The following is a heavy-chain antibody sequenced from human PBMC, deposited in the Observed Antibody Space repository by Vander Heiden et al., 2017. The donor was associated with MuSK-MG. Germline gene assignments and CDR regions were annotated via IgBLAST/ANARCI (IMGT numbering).Heavy chain of an antibody. J-gene: IGHJ3*02. Sequence: EVQLLESGGGLVQPGGSLRLSCAASGFTFSSYAMSWARQAPGKGLEWVSGISGSGGNTYYADSVKGRFTISRDNSKNTLYLQMNSLRDEDKAVYYCAKFRSSTWYRADALDIWGQGKMVTVSS. CDR2: ISGSGGNT. D-gene: IGHD6-13*01. CDR1: GFTFSSYA. CDR3: AKFRSSTWYRADALDI. V-gene: IGHV3-23*01.